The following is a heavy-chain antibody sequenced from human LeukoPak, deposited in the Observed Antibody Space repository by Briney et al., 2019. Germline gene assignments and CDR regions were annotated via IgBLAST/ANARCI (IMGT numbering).Heavy chain of an antibody. J-gene: IGHJ4*02. Sequence: ASVKVSCKASGYTFTSCAMHWVRQAPGQRLEWMGWINAGNGNTKYSQKFQGRVTITRDTSASTAYMELSSLRSEDTAVYYCARADIVATICFDYWGQGTLVTVSS. CDR2: INAGNGNT. CDR3: ARADIVATICFDY. V-gene: IGHV1-3*01. CDR1: GYTFTSCA. D-gene: IGHD5-12*01.